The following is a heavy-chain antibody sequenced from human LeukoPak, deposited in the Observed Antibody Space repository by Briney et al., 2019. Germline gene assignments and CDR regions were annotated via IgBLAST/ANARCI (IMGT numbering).Heavy chain of an antibody. CDR2: IYYSGST. CDR3: ARGSDIVATIWFDP. D-gene: IGHD5-12*01. J-gene: IGHJ5*02. CDR1: GGSIGSGDYY. V-gene: IGHV4-31*03. Sequence: SETLSLTCTVAGGSIGSGDYYWSWIRQHPGKGLEWIGYIYYSGSTYYNPSLKSRVTISVDTSKNQFSLKLSSVTAADTAVYYCARGSDIVATIWFDPWGQGILVTVSS.